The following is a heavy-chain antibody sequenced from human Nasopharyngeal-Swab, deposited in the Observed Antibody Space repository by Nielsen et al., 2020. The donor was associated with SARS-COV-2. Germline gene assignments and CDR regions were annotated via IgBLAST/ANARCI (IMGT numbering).Heavy chain of an antibody. CDR1: GFTFSSYE. D-gene: IGHD6-13*01. V-gene: IGHV3-48*03. CDR2: ISSSGSTI. CDR3: ARDRVGTYSSSWYRFRTYYYYYMDV. J-gene: IGHJ6*03. Sequence: GESLKISCAASGFTFSSYEMNWVRQAPGKGLEWVSYISSSGSTIYYADSVKGRFTISRDNAKNSLYLQMNSLRAEDTAVYYCARDRVGTYSSSWYRFRTYYYYYMDVWGKGTTVTVSS.